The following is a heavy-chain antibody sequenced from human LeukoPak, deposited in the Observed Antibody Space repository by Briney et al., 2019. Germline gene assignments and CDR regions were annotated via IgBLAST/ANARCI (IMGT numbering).Heavy chain of an antibody. J-gene: IGHJ4*02. CDR3: ATDGGSLDDYGDY. Sequence: SGGSLRLSCAASGFTFSSYSMNWVRQAPGKGLEWVSSISSSSSYIYYADSVKGRFTISRDNAKNSLYLQMNSLRAEDTAVYYCATDGGSLDDYGDYWGQGTLVTVSS. CDR2: ISSSSSYI. D-gene: IGHD4/OR15-4a*01. CDR1: GFTFSSYS. V-gene: IGHV3-21*01.